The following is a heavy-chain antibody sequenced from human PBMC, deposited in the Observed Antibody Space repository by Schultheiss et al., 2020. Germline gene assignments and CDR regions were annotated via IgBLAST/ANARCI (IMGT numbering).Heavy chain of an antibody. CDR1: GGSISSSSYY. J-gene: IGHJ4*02. Sequence: SETLSLTCTVSGGSISSSSYYWGWIRQPPGKGLEWIGSIYYSGSTYYNPSLKSRVTISVDTSKNQFSLKLSSVTAADTAVYYCANDHEYYASGSFDYWGQGILVTVSS. V-gene: IGHV4-39*07. CDR2: IYYSGST. D-gene: IGHD3-10*01. CDR3: ANDHEYYASGSFDY.